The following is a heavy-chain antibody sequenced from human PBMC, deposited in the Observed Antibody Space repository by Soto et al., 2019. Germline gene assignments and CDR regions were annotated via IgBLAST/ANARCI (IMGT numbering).Heavy chain of an antibody. CDR1: GFTFNSYS. CDR3: ATSDGYYNISGYYYVDY. CDR2: ISNSVI. Sequence: EVQLVESGGGLVQPGGSLRLSCAVSGFTFNSYSMNWVRQAPGKGLEWVSYISNSVIHYADSVKGRFTISRDNAKNSLFLQMNSLRDEDTAVYYCATSDGYYNISGYYYVDYWGQGTLVTVSS. J-gene: IGHJ4*02. D-gene: IGHD3-22*01. V-gene: IGHV3-48*02.